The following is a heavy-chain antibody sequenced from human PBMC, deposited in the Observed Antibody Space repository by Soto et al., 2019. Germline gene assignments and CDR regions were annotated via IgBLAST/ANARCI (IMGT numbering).Heavy chain of an antibody. J-gene: IGHJ5*02. D-gene: IGHD6-6*01. Sequence: QLQLQESGPGLVKPSETLSLTCTVSGGSISNNNYYWGWIRQPPGKGLEWITIISYTGSTYYNPSLKSRVTISVDTSKNQFSLKLTSVTAADTAVYYCVRDSRSSGWFDPWGQGTLVTVSS. V-gene: IGHV4-39*01. CDR2: ISYTGST. CDR1: GGSISNNNYY. CDR3: VRDSRSSGWFDP.